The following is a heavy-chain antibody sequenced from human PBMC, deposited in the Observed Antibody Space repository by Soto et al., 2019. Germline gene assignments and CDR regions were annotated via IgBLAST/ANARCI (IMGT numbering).Heavy chain of an antibody. D-gene: IGHD3-10*01. CDR2: INPNSGGT. CDR1: GYTFTGYY. Sequence: ASVKVSCKASGYTFTGYYMHWARQAPGQGLEWMGWINPNSGGTNYAQKFQGRVTITRDTSASTAYMELSSLRSEDTAVYYCARTPSYYDMDVWGQGTTVTVSS. V-gene: IGHV1-2*02. J-gene: IGHJ6*02. CDR3: ARTPSYYDMDV.